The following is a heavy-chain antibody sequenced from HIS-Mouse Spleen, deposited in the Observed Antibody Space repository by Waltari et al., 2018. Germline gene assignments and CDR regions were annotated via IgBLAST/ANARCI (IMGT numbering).Heavy chain of an antibody. D-gene: IGHD6-6*01. Sequence: EVQLVESGGGLVQPGRSLRLSCAASGFTFDDFAMHWVRQAPGKGLEWVSGISWNSGSIGYVDSVKGRFTISRDNAKNSLYLQMNSLRAEDTALYYCVKDMRYSSSYFDYWGQGTLVTVSS. J-gene: IGHJ4*02. CDR2: ISWNSGSI. CDR3: VKDMRYSSSYFDY. CDR1: GFTFDDFA. V-gene: IGHV3-9*01.